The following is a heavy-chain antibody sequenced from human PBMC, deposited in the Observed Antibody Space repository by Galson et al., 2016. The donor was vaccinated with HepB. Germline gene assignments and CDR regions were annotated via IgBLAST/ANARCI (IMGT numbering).Heavy chain of an antibody. D-gene: IGHD1/OR15-1a*01. CDR2: ISSDGDHK. Sequence: SLRLSCAVSGFSFRSYAMHWVRQAPGKGLEWVTVISSDGDHKYYADAVKGRFTISGDNSKNTLYLEMNSLTADDTAVYYCAKQTTSWSVLGYFDYWGPGTLVTVSS. CDR1: GFSFRSYA. J-gene: IGHJ4*02. V-gene: IGHV3-30*18. CDR3: AKQTTSWSVLGYFDY.